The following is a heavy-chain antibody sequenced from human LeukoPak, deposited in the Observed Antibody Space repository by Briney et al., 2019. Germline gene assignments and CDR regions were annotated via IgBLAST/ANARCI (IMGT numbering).Heavy chain of an antibody. CDR1: GSTFTSSA. V-gene: IGHV1-58*02. CDR2: IVVGSANT. J-gene: IGHJ4*02. Sequence: GTSVKVSCKASGSTFTSSAMQWVRQARGQRLEWIGWIVVGSANTNYARKFQERVTITRDMSTSTAYMELSSLRSEDTAVYYCAADRRYDSSGYYIFDYWGQGTLVTVSS. CDR3: AADRRYDSSGYYIFDY. D-gene: IGHD3-22*01.